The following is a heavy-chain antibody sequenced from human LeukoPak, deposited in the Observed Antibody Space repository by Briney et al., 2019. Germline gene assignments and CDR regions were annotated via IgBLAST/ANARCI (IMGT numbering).Heavy chain of an antibody. CDR2: FVPEDGET. J-gene: IGHJ4*02. CDR1: GDTLTELS. Sequence: ASVKVSCKLSGDTLTELSLHWVRQSPGKGLEWMGGFVPEDGETIYAQKFQGRVTMTEDTSTDTAYMELSSLRSDDTAVYFCATLPRGHLFDSWGQGTLVTVSS. V-gene: IGHV1-24*01. D-gene: IGHD3-10*01. CDR3: ATLPRGHLFDS.